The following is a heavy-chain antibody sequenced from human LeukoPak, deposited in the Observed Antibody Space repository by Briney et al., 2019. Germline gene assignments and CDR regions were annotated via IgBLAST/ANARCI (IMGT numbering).Heavy chain of an antibody. CDR2: INPSGGST. CDR3: ARDLFPYDSSPFDY. Sequence: GASVKVSCKASGYTFTSYYMHWVRQAPGQGLEWMGIINPSGGSTSYAQKFQGRVTITADKSTSTAYMELSSLRSEDTAVYYCARDLFPYDSSPFDYWGQGTLVTVSS. V-gene: IGHV1-46*01. J-gene: IGHJ4*02. CDR1: GYTFTSYY. D-gene: IGHD3-22*01.